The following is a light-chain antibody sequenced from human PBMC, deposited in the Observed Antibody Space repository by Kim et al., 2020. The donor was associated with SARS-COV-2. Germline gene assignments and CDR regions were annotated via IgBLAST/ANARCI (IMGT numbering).Light chain of an antibody. CDR1: ISNIGAGYG. V-gene: IGLV1-40*01. CDR2: GDT. CDR3: QSYDSSLSAWV. J-gene: IGLJ3*02. Sequence: RVTISCTGRISNIGAGYGVHWYQQVPGTAPKLLIDGDTSRPSGVPARLFGSKSGTSASLAITGLQAEDEADYYCQSYDSSLSAWVFGGGTKVTVL.